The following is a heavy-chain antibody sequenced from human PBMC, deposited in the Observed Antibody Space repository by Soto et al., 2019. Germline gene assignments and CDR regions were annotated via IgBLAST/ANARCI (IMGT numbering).Heavy chain of an antibody. CDR2: ISWNSGSI. J-gene: IGHJ4*02. D-gene: IGHD3-9*01. Sequence: GGSLGLSCAASGFTFDDYAMHWVRQAPGKGLEWVSGISWNSGSIGYADSVKGRFTISRDNAKNSLYLQMNSLRAEDTALYYCAKAERVYYDILTGYYDYWGQGTLVTVSS. CDR3: AKAERVYYDILTGYYDY. V-gene: IGHV3-9*01. CDR1: GFTFDDYA.